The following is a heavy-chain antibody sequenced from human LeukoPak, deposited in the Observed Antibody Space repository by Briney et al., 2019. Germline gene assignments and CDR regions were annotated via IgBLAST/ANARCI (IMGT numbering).Heavy chain of an antibody. V-gene: IGHV1-8*01. CDR3: ARLSGVEAAAGYYYYGMDV. D-gene: IGHD6-13*01. CDR2: MNPNSGNT. CDR1: GYTFTSYD. J-gene: IGHJ6*02. Sequence: ASVKVSCKASGYTFTSYDINWVRQATGQGLEWMGWMNPNSGNTGYAQKFQGRVTMTRNTSISTAYMELSSLRSEDTAVYYCARLSGVEAAAGYYYYGMDVWGQGTTVTVSS.